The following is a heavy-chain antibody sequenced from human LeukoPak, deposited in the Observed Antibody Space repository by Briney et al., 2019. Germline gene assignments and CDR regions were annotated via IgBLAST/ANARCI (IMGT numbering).Heavy chain of an antibody. CDR1: GDYISGYY. CDR2: IYTSGST. Sequence: SETLCLTCTVSGDYISGYYWSWIRRPAGKGLEWIGRIYTSGSTIYNPSLKSRVTMSVDTSKNQFSLKLISVTAADTAVYYCAREDTGGLDYWGQGILVTVSP. V-gene: IGHV4-4*07. J-gene: IGHJ4*02. CDR3: AREDTGGLDY. D-gene: IGHD2-8*02.